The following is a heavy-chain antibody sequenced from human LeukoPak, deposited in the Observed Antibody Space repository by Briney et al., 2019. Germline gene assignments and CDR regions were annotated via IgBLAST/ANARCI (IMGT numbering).Heavy chain of an antibody. CDR1: GGSISSYY. CDR2: FYHGGST. V-gene: IGHV4-38-2*02. D-gene: IGHD6-13*01. Sequence: SETLSLTCTVSGGSISSYYWDWIRQPPGKGLEWIGTFYHGGSTYYNPSLKSRVTISVDTSKNQFSLKLSSVTAADTAVYYCARSLFIAAAGTFNYWGQGTLVTVSS. CDR3: ARSLFIAAAGTFNY. J-gene: IGHJ4*02.